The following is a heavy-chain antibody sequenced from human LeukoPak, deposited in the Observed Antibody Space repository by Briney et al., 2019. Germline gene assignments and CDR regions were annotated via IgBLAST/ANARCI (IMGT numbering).Heavy chain of an antibody. CDR1: GFIFDHFG. D-gene: IGHD2-8*02. CDR2: INWDSTST. Sequence: GGSLRLSCATSGFIFDHFGMNWVRQVPGKGLEWVSGINWDSTSTNYVDSVRGRFTISRDNAKNSLYLQMNSLRVEDTAFYYCARDLKYCTGSMCYFTAVADSWGQGTLVTVSS. CDR3: ARDLKYCTGSMCYFTAVADS. J-gene: IGHJ4*02. V-gene: IGHV3-20*04.